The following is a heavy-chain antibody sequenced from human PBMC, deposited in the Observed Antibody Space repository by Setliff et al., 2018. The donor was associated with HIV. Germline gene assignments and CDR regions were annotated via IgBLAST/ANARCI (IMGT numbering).Heavy chain of an antibody. D-gene: IGHD3-22*01. CDR1: GYSFTTYW. V-gene: IGHV5-51*01. CDR3: ARGPIDFCDRVYFDC. J-gene: IGHJ4*02. Sequence: GESLKISCKGSGYSFTTYWIGWVRQMPGKGLEWMGIIYPGDSDTRYSPSFQGQVTISADKSISTAYLQWSSLKASDTAMYYCARGPIDFCDRVYFDCWGQGSLVTVSS. CDR2: IYPGDSDT.